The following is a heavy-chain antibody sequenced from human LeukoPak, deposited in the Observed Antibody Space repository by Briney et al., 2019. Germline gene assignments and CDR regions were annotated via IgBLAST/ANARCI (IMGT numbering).Heavy chain of an antibody. CDR3: ARRPPPYSGTQGVDY. CDR2: VYPGDSDT. CDR1: GYSLTGYW. J-gene: IGHJ4*02. Sequence: GESLKISCQASGYSLTGYWIGWVRQMPGKVLEWMGVVYPGDSDTRYSPSFQGQVTFSADKSISTAYLQWRSLKASNTAMYYCARRPPPYSGTQGVDYWGQGTLVTVSS. V-gene: IGHV5-51*01. D-gene: IGHD1-26*01.